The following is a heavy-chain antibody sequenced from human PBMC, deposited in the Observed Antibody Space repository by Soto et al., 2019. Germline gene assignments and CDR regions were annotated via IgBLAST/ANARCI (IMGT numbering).Heavy chain of an antibody. CDR2: ISYDGSNK. CDR3: AKDRDCSSTSCYFPRLGRGMDV. D-gene: IGHD2-2*01. Sequence: QPGGSLRLSCAASGFTFSSYGMHWVRQAPGKGLEWVAVISYDGSNKYYADSVKGRFTISRDNSKNTLYLQMNSLRAEDTAVYYCAKDRDCSSTSCYFPRLGRGMDVWGQGATVTVS. J-gene: IGHJ6*02. CDR1: GFTFSSYG. V-gene: IGHV3-30*18.